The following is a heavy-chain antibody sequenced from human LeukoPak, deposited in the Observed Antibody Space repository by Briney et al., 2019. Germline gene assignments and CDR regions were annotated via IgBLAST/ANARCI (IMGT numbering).Heavy chain of an antibody. CDR3: ARARDYYDSSGYYLYYFDY. CDR2: XXXXGST. J-gene: IGHJ4*02. V-gene: IGHV4-34*01. CDR1: GDSFSGYY. D-gene: IGHD3-22*01. Sequence: NPSETLSLTCAVYGDSFSGYYWSWLRQPPGKGLEGXXXXXXXGSTNYNPSLKSRVTISVDTSKNQFSLKLSYVTAADTAVYYCARARDYYDSSGYYLYYFDYWGQGTLVTVSS.